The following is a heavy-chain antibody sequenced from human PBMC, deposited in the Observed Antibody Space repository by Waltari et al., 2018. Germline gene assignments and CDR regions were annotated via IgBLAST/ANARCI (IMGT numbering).Heavy chain of an antibody. V-gene: IGHV3-74*01. D-gene: IGHD1-7*01. CDR1: VFTFTSYW. CDR2: INSEGSST. J-gene: IGHJ3*02. Sequence: EVQLVESGGGLVPSGGSLSLSCPASVFTFTSYWMHWVRQAPGKGLAWVSRINSEGSSTSYADSVMGRFTISRDNAKNTLYLQMNSLSVDDTAVYYCAELSSSVFDIWGQGTMVTVSS. CDR3: AELSSSVFDI.